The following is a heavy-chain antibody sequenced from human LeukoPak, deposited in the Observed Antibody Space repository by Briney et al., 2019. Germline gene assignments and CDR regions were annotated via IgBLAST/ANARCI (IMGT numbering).Heavy chain of an antibody. CDR2: IIPIFGTA. CDR3: ARVRGIAAALWWFDP. Sequence: SVKVSCKASGYTFTGYYMHWVRQAPGQGLEWMGGIIPIFGTANYAQKLQGRVTITADKSTSTAYMELSSLRSEDTAVYYCARVRGIAAALWWFDPWGQGTLVTVSS. D-gene: IGHD6-13*01. V-gene: IGHV1-69*06. J-gene: IGHJ5*02. CDR1: GYTFTGYY.